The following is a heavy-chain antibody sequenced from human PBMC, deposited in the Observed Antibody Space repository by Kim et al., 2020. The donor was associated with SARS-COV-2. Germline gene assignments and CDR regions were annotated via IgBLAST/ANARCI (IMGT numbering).Heavy chain of an antibody. CDR1: GGSISSGGYY. D-gene: IGHD2-15*01. Sequence: SETLSLTCTVSGGSISSGGYYWSWIRQHPGKGLEWIGYIYYSGSTYYNPSLKSRVTISVDTSKNQFSLKLSSVTAADTAVYYCARGGGGIVVVVDWFDPWGQGTLVTVSS. J-gene: IGHJ5*02. CDR2: IYYSGST. V-gene: IGHV4-31*03. CDR3: ARGGGGIVVVVDWFDP.